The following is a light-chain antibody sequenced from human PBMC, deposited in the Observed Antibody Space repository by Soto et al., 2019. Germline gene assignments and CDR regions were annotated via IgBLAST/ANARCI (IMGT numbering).Light chain of an antibody. CDR1: SSDVGGYNY. J-gene: IGLJ1*01. Sequence: QSALTQPRSVSGSPGQSVTISCTGTSSDVGGYNYVSWYQQHPGKAPKLMIYDVSKRPSGVPDRFSGSKSGNTASLTISGLQAEDEADYYCCSYAGSYTHVFGTGTKLTVX. V-gene: IGLV2-11*01. CDR2: DVS. CDR3: CSYAGSYTHV.